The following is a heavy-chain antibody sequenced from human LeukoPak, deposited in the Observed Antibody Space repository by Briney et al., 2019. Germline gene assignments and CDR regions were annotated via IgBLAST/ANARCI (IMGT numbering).Heavy chain of an antibody. CDR2: IIPIFGTA. CDR1: GGTFSSYA. J-gene: IGHJ6*04. V-gene: IGHV1-69*06. CDR3: ASCNIVVVPAAIPLYDGMDV. Sequence: SVKVSCKASGGTFSSYAISWVRQAPGQGLEWMGEIIPIFGTANYAQKFQGRVTITADKSTSTAYMELSSLRSEDTAVYYCASCNIVVVPAAIPLYDGMDVWGKGTTVTVS. D-gene: IGHD2-2*01.